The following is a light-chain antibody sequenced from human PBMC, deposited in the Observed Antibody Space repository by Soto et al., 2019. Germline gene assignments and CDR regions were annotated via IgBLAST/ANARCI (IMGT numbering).Light chain of an antibody. CDR3: LQDSNYPLT. J-gene: IGKJ2*01. CDR1: QDIRNE. V-gene: IGKV1-6*01. CDR2: GAS. Sequence: AIQMTQSPSSLSASVGDRDSITCRASQDIRNELGWYQQEPGKAPKLLIYGASTLQSGVPSRFSGSGSGSDFTLTISSLQPEDFATYYCLQDSNYPLTFGQGTKLEIK.